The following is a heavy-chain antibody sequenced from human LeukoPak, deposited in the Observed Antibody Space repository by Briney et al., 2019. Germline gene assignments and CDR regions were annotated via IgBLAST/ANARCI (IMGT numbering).Heavy chain of an antibody. D-gene: IGHD3-22*01. Sequence: PSETLSLTCTVSGGSISSSSYYWGWIRQPPGKGLEWIGSIYYSGSTYYNPSLKSRVTISVDTSKNQFSLKLSSVTAADTAVYYCARETYYYDSTRDYWGQGTLVTVSS. J-gene: IGHJ4*02. V-gene: IGHV4-39*07. CDR1: GGSISSSSYY. CDR3: ARETYYYDSTRDY. CDR2: IYYSGST.